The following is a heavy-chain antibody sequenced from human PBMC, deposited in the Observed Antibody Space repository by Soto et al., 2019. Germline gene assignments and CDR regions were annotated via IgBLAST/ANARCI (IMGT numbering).Heavy chain of an antibody. Sequence: EVQLVESGGCLIQPGGSLRLSCAASGFTVSSNYMSWVRQAPGKGLEWVSVIYSGGSTYYADSVKGRFTISRDNSKNTLYLQMNSLRAEDTAVYYCARGARRGNLYYYYYGMDVWGQGTTVTVSS. CDR2: IYSGGST. CDR3: ARGARRGNLYYYYYGMDV. V-gene: IGHV3-53*01. D-gene: IGHD3-10*01. J-gene: IGHJ6*02. CDR1: GFTVSSNY.